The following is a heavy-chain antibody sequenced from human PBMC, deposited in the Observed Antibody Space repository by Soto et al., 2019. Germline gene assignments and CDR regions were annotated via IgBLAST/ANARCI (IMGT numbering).Heavy chain of an antibody. CDR1: GYSFSTSW. V-gene: IGHV5-51*01. CDR3: ARLSRRVAQESNYFDP. J-gene: IGHJ5*02. Sequence: PGESLKISCKVSGYSFSTSWVGWVRQLPGKGLEWMGIIYPGDSDSRYGPSFEGHVTFSVDKSISTAYLEWSSLKASDTAIYYCARLSRRVAQESNYFDPWGQGTLVTVSS. D-gene: IGHD2-8*01. CDR2: IYPGDSDS.